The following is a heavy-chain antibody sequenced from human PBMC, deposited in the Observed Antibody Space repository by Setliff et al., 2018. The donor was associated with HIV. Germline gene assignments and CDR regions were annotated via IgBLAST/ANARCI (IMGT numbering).Heavy chain of an antibody. D-gene: IGHD3-10*01. Sequence: SETLSLTCAVSGYSISSGYYWGWIRQPPGRGLEWIGNIYYSGSTYYNPSLKSRVTISVDTSKNKFYLRLSSVTAADTAVYYCARHGSNWFDPWGQGTQVTVSS. V-gene: IGHV4-38-2*01. CDR2: IYYSGST. J-gene: IGHJ5*02. CDR1: GYSISSGYY. CDR3: ARHGSNWFDP.